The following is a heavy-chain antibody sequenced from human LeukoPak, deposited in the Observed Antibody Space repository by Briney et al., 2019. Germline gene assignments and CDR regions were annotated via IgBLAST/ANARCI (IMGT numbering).Heavy chain of an antibody. Sequence: GASVKVSCKASGYTFTGYYMHWVRQAPGQGLEWMGWISAYNGNTNYAQKLQGRVTMTTDTSTSTAYMELRSLRSDDTAVYYCARANSGWYWNLFGWGQGTLVTVSS. J-gene: IGHJ4*02. CDR2: ISAYNGNT. V-gene: IGHV1-18*04. D-gene: IGHD6-19*01. CDR1: GYTFTGYY. CDR3: ARANSGWYWNLFG.